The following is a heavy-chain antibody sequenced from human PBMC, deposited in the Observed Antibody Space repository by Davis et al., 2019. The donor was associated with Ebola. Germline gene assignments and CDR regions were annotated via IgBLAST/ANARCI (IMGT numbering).Heavy chain of an antibody. J-gene: IGHJ6*02. CDR1: GGTFSSYT. V-gene: IGHV1-69*02. D-gene: IGHD4-17*01. CDR3: ARAPNTVTTSYYYYGMDV. CDR2: IIPILGIA. Sequence: AASVKVSCKASGGTFSSYTISWVRQAPGQGLEWMGRIIPILGIANYAQKFQGRVTITADKSTSTAYMELSSLRSEDTAVYYCARAPNTVTTSYYYYGMDVWGQGTTVTVSS.